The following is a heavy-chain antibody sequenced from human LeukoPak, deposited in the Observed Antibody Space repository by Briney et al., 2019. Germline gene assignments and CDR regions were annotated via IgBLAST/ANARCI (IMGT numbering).Heavy chain of an antibody. D-gene: IGHD6-13*01. J-gene: IGHJ4*02. Sequence: SETLSLTCAVYGGSFSGYYWSWIRQPPGKGLEWIGEINHSGSTNYNPSLTSRVTISVDTSKNQFSLKLSSVTAADTAVYYCAGVAAADRRLDYWGQGTLVTVSS. CDR3: AGVAAADRRLDY. CDR1: GGSFSGYY. V-gene: IGHV4-34*01. CDR2: INHSGST.